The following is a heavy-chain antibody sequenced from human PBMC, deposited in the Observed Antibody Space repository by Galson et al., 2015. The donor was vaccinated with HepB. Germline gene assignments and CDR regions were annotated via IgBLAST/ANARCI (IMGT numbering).Heavy chain of an antibody. Sequence: SLRLSCAASGFTFSSYWMSWVRQAPGKGLEWVANIKQDGSEKYYVDSVKGRFTISRGNAKNSLYLQMNSLRAEDTAVYYCARFSVTTVPHPVGAFDIWGQGTMVTVSS. D-gene: IGHD4-17*01. J-gene: IGHJ3*02. CDR2: IKQDGSEK. CDR3: ARFSVTTVPHPVGAFDI. CDR1: GFTFSSYW. V-gene: IGHV3-7*01.